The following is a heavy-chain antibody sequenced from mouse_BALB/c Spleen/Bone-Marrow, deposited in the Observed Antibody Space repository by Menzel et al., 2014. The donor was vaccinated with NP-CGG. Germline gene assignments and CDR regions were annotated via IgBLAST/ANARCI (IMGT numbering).Heavy chain of an antibody. D-gene: IGHD1-1*01. V-gene: IGHV5-6-3*01. CDR3: ARVYGWYFDV. CDR1: GFTFSSYG. Sequence: EVNLVESGGGLVQPGGSLKLSCVASGFTFSSYGMSWVRQTPDKRLELVATINNNGGSTYYPDSVKGQFTISRDNAKNTLYLQMSSLKSEDTAMYYCARVYGWYFDVWGAGTPVTVSS. J-gene: IGHJ1*01. CDR2: INNNGGST.